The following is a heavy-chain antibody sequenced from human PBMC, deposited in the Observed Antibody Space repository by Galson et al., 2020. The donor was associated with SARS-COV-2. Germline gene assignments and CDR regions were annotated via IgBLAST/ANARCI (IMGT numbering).Heavy chain of an antibody. CDR3: AAPGEATFDFVY. Sequence: GRSLRLSCAASGFTVNNNYMTWVRQAPGKGLECVSLIYTDGSVTHADSVKGRFTISRDNSKNTLYLQMNSLRAEDTAVYYCAAPGEATFDFVYWGQGALVTVSS. CDR1: GFTVNNNY. D-gene: IGHD3-10*01. V-gene: IGHV3-66*01. J-gene: IGHJ4*02. CDR2: IYTDGSV.